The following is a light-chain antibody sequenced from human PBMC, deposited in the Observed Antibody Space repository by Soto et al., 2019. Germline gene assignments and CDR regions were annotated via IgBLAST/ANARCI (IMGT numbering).Light chain of an antibody. J-gene: IGLJ2*01. V-gene: IGLV2-14*01. Sequence: QSALTQPASVSGSPGQSSTISCTGTSSDVGGYNYVSWYQQHPGKAPKLMIYEVSNRPSGVSNRFSGSKSGNTASLTISGLQDEDEADYYCSSYTRSSTKVFGGGTKVTVL. CDR3: SSYTRSSTKV. CDR2: EVS. CDR1: SSDVGGYNY.